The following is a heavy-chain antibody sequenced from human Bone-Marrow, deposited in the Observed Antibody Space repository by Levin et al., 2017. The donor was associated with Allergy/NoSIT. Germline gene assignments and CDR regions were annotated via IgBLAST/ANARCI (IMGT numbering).Heavy chain of an antibody. J-gene: IGHJ4*02. CDR1: GFTFSGYW. CDR3: ARNGAWSFEF. V-gene: IGHV3-7*02. CDR2: INRDGGDG. Sequence: GESLKISCASSGFTFSGYWMAWVRQAPGKGLEWVANINRDGGDGYYVDSVKGRFTISRDHARNSLDLQMNSLRVEDTAVYYCARNGAWSFEFWGQGTLVTVSS. D-gene: IGHD2-8*01.